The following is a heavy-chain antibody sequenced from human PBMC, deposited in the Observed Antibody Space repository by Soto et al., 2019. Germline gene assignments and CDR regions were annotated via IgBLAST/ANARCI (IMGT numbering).Heavy chain of an antibody. CDR3: ARDLTFIAVGVEQYYNTGTAV. CDR2: INPSGGIT. V-gene: IGHV1-46*04. J-gene: IGHJ6*02. Sequence: WAHQSTGQGLEWMGRINPSGGITKYAQKLQGRLTMTRDTSTSTFYMELSSLRSEDTAVYYCARDLTFIAVGVEQYYNTGTAVWGQGTTVPV. D-gene: IGHD6-19*01.